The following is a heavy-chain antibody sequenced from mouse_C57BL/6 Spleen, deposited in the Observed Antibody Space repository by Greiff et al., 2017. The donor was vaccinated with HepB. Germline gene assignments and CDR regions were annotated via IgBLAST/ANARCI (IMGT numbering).Heavy chain of an antibody. D-gene: IGHD2-1*01. V-gene: IGHV5-17*01. CDR2: ISSGSSTI. Sequence: EVHLVESGGGLVKPGGSLKLSCAASGFTFSDYGMHWVRQAPEKGLEWVAYISSGSSTIYYADTVKGRFTISRDNAKNTLFLQMTSLRSEDTAMYYCARGYYGPYYAMDYWGQGTSVTVSS. CDR3: ARGYYGPYYAMDY. CDR1: GFTFSDYG. J-gene: IGHJ4*01.